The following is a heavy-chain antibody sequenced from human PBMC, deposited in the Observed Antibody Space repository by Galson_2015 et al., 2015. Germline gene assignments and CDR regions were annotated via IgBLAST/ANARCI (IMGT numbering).Heavy chain of an antibody. J-gene: IGHJ4*02. Sequence: SLRLSCAASGFTFSSYTMNWVRQAPGKGLEWISDIKSNSDTIYHADSVKGRFTISRDNAKNLLYLQMNSLRDEDTAVYYCARGGFARSGLEYWGQGTLVTVSS. D-gene: IGHD3-10*01. CDR3: ARGGFARSGLEY. V-gene: IGHV3-48*02. CDR1: GFTFSSYT. CDR2: IKSNSDTI.